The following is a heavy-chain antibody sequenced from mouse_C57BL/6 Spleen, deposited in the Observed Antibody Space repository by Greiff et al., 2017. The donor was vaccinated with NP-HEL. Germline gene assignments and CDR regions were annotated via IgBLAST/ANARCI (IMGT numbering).Heavy chain of an antibody. J-gene: IGHJ3*01. CDR2: IDPSDSET. CDR3: ARGGSLSSGYFAY. V-gene: IGHV1-52*01. D-gene: IGHD3-2*02. Sequence: QVQLKQPGAELVRPGSSVKLSCKASGYTFTSYWMHWVKQRPIQGLEWIGNIDPSDSETHYNQKFKDKATLTVDKSSSTAYMPLSSLTSEDSAVYYCARGGSLSSGYFAYWGQGTLVTVSA. CDR1: GYTFTSYW.